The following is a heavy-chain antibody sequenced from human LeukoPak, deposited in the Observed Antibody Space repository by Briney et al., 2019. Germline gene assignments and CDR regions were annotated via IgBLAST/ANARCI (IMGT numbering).Heavy chain of an antibody. Sequence: AGGSLRLSCAASGFTFSSYWMSWVRQAPGKGLEWVANIKQDGSEKYYVDSVKGRFTISRDNAKNSLYLQMNSLRAEDTAVYYCARDWYYYDSSGYWTGAFDIWGQGTMVTVSS. V-gene: IGHV3-7*01. CDR1: GFTFSSYW. D-gene: IGHD3-22*01. CDR3: ARDWYYYDSSGYWTGAFDI. CDR2: IKQDGSEK. J-gene: IGHJ3*02.